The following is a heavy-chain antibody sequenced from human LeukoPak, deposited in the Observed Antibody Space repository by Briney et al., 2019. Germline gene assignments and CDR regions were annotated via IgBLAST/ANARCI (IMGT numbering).Heavy chain of an antibody. CDR1: GYTFTAWY. CDR2: IDPNSGGT. V-gene: IGHV1-2*02. D-gene: IGHD5-24*01. CDR3: ARIRDGYNDAYDI. J-gene: IGHJ3*02. Sequence: GASVKVSCEASGYTFTAWYIHWVRQAPGQGLEWMGWIDPNSGGTGYAQNFQGRVTLTRDTSTSTVYMELSSLRSEDTAIYYCARIRDGYNDAYDIWGQGTVVTVPS.